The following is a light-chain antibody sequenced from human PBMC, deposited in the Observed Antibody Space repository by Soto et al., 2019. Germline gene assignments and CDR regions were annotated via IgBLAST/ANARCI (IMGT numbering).Light chain of an antibody. CDR2: RNT. CDR1: TSSIGSDT. V-gene: IGLV1-44*01. Sequence: QSVLTQPPSASGTPGQRVTISCSWITSSIGSDTVNWYQQLPGTAPKLLIYRNTQRPSGVPDRFSGSKSGASASLAISGLQSEDEADYYCASWDDSLDVVVFGGGAKLAVL. J-gene: IGLJ2*01. CDR3: ASWDDSLDVVV.